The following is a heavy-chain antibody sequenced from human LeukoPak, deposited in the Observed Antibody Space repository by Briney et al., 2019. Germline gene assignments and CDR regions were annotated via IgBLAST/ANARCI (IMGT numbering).Heavy chain of an antibody. V-gene: IGHV1-8*01. CDR1: GYTFTSYD. Sequence: GASVKVSCKASGYTFTSYDINWVRQATGQGLEWMGWMNPNSGNTGYAQKFQGRVTMTRNTSISTAYMELSSLRSEDTAVYYCARGRRGIAVAGTSYWGQGTLVTVSS. CDR3: ARGRRGIAVAGTSY. J-gene: IGHJ4*02. CDR2: MNPNSGNT. D-gene: IGHD6-19*01.